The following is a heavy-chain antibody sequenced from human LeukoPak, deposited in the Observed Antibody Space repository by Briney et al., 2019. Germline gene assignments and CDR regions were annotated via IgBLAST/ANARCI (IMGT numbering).Heavy chain of an antibody. CDR1: GFTFDDYA. V-gene: IGHV3-9*01. Sequence: GGSLRLSCAASGFTFDDYAMHWVRQAPGKGLEWVSGISWNSGSIGYADSVKGRFTISRDNAKNSLYLQMNSLRAEDTPLYYCAKGFSGSYSSYFDYWGQGTLVTVSS. D-gene: IGHD1-26*01. CDR2: ISWNSGSI. J-gene: IGHJ4*02. CDR3: AKGFSGSYSSYFDY.